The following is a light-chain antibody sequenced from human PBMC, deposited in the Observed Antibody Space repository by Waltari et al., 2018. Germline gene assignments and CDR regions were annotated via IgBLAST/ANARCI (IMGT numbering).Light chain of an antibody. CDR1: QSVDTY. V-gene: IGKV1-39*01. CDR3: QQTSSPPFS. CDR2: GAS. J-gene: IGKJ2*01. Sequence: DIQMTQSPSSLSASVGDRVIVTCRASQSVDTYLNWYQHKPGTAPKLLIYGASSLHRGVPSRFTGSGSGTDFTLTITGLRPEDFATYYCQQTSSPPFSFGRGTKLEIK.